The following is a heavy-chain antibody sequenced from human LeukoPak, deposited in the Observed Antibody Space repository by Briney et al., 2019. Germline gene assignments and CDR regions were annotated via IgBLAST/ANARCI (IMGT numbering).Heavy chain of an antibody. Sequence: SVKVSCKASGGTFSSYAISWVRQAPGQGLEWMGGIIPIFGTANYAQKFQGRVTITADESTSTAYMELSSLRSEDTAVYYCARSTYYDILTGYYAFDYWGQGTLVTVSP. CDR1: GGTFSSYA. D-gene: IGHD3-9*01. V-gene: IGHV1-69*13. J-gene: IGHJ4*02. CDR2: IIPIFGTA. CDR3: ARSTYYDILTGYYAFDY.